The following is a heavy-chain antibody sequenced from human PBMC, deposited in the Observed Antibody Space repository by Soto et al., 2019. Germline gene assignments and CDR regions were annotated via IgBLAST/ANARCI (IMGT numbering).Heavy chain of an antibody. Sequence: SGLTFNKAWMNWVRHTPGKGLEWVGRIKSENDGGATEYSAPVKDRFTISRDDSKDTLYLQMNSLKTEDTAVYYCTTDAQWGIWGQGTMVTVSS. CDR3: TTDAQWGI. CDR1: GLTFNKAW. D-gene: IGHD2-8*01. V-gene: IGHV3-15*07. CDR2: IKSENDGGAT. J-gene: IGHJ3*02.